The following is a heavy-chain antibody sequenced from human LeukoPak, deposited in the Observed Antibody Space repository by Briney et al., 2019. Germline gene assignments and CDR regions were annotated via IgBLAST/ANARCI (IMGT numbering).Heavy chain of an antibody. CDR3: ARDIAAPGLFFDY. V-gene: IGHV3-7*01. J-gene: IGHJ4*02. CDR2: IKYDGSEI. Sequence: GGSLRLSXAASGFTLSSYWMSWVRQAPGKGLEWVANIKYDGSEIDYVDSVKGRFTISRDNAKNSLYLQMNSLRAEDTAVYYCARDIAAPGLFFDYWGQGTLVTVSS. CDR1: GFTLSSYW. D-gene: IGHD6-13*01.